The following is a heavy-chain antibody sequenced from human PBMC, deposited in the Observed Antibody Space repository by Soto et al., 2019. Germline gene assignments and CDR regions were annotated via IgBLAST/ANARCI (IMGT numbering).Heavy chain of an antibody. CDR3: ARGPLVVLNYFDY. V-gene: IGHV1-18*01. J-gene: IGHJ4*02. CDR1: GYTFTSYA. CDR2: ISTDNGNT. Sequence: GASVKVSCKASGYTFTSYAIHWVRQAPGQGLEWMGWISTDNGNTNYAQHLQGRVSMTTDKSTSTAYMELSSLTSDDTAMYFCARGPLVVLNYFDYWGQGTLVTVSS.